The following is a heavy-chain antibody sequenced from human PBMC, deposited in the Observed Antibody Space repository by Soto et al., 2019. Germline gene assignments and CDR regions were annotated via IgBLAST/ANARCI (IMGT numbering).Heavy chain of an antibody. CDR1: VFTFSSYE. Sequence: GGSLGLCCAVFVFTFSSYEMNWVRQAPGKGLEWVSYISSRGGTIYYAESVKGRFTISRDNAKNSLNLQMNSLRAEDTAIYYCARGTATGNWGWFDSWGQGSMVTVSS. V-gene: IGHV3-48*03. J-gene: IGHJ5*01. CDR3: ARGTATGNWGWFDS. CDR2: ISSRGGTI. D-gene: IGHD6-13*01.